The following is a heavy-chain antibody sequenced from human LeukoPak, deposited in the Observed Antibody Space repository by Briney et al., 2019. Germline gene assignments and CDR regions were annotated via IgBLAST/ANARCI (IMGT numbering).Heavy chain of an antibody. V-gene: IGHV3-48*01. CDR1: GFTLSTDS. D-gene: IGHD3-22*01. CDR3: ARDLAFYYYDSSGYFGAFDI. J-gene: IGHJ3*02. CDR2: ISYDSAIK. Sequence: GGSLRLSCAASGFTLSTDSMNWVRQAPGKGLEWISYISYDSAIKYYADSVRGRFTISRDNAKNSLSLQMHSLRAEDTAVYYCARDLAFYYYDSSGYFGAFDIWGQGTMVTVSS.